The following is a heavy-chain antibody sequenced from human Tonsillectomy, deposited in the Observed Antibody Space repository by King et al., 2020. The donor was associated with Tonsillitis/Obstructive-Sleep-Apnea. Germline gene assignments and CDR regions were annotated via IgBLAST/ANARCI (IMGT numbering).Heavy chain of an antibody. CDR2: IYTSGSI. D-gene: IGHD3-16*01. V-gene: IGHV4-4*07. CDR3: TSGGTDYYYAMDV. Sequence: VQLQESGPGLVKPSETLSLTCTVSDGSISSYYWSWIRQPGGKGLEWIGRIYTSGSINYNPSLKSRVTMSVDTSKNQFSLKLSSVTAADTAVYYCTSGGTDYYYAMDVWGQGTTVTVSS. CDR1: DGSISSYY. J-gene: IGHJ6*02.